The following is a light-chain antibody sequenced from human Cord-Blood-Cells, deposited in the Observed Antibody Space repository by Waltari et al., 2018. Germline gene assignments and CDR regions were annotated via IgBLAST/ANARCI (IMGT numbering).Light chain of an antibody. V-gene: IGKV3-11*01. J-gene: IGKJ4*01. Sequence: EIVLTQSLATLSLSPGERATLSCRASMSVSSYLAWYQQKPGQAPRLLIYDASNRATGIPARFSGSVSGTDFTLTISSLEPEDCAVYYCQQLSNWPLTFGGGTKVEIK. CDR2: DAS. CDR1: MSVSSY. CDR3: QQLSNWPLT.